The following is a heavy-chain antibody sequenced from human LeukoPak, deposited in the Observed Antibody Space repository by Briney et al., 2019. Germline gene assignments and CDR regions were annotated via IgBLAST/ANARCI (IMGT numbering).Heavy chain of an antibody. J-gene: IGHJ4*02. CDR1: GYTFTSYY. Sequence: ASVKVSCKASGYTFTSYYMHWVRQAPGQGLEWMGIINPSGGSTIYAQRFQGRVTITADESTTTAYMEVSSLRSEDTAVYYCARGEVPPHYFDSWGQGTLVTVSS. CDR3: ARGEVPPHYFDS. V-gene: IGHV1-46*01. CDR2: INPSGGST.